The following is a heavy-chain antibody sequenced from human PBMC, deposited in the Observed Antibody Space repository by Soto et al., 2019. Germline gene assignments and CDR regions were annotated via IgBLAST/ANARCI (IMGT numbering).Heavy chain of an antibody. V-gene: IGHV4-31*03. CDR2: IYYSGST. J-gene: IGHJ5*02. D-gene: IGHD2-15*01. Sequence: SETLSLTCTVSGGSISSGGYYWSWIRQHPGKGLEWIGYIYYSGSTYYNPSLKSRVTISVDTSKNQFSLKLSSVTAADTAVYYCARIPRSMVVAASNWFDPWGQGTLVTVSS. CDR1: GGSISSGGYY. CDR3: ARIPRSMVVAASNWFDP.